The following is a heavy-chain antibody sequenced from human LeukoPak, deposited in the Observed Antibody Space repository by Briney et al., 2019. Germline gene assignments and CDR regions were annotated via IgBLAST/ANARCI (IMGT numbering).Heavy chain of an antibody. D-gene: IGHD3-10*01. CDR1: GSTFTSYD. V-gene: IGHV1-8*01. CDR3: ARARRGNWFDP. Sequence: ASVKVSCKASGSTFTSYDINWVRQATGQGLEWMGWMNPNSGNTGYAQKFQGRVTMTRNTSISTAFMALSSLRSADTAVYYCARARRGNWFDPWGQGTLVTVSS. CDR2: MNPNSGNT. J-gene: IGHJ5*02.